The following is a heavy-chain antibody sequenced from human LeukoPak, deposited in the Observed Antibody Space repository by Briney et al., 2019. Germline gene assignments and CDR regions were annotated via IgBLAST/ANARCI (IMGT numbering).Heavy chain of an antibody. Sequence: SETLSLTCAVSGYSISSGYYWGWIRPPPGKGLEWIGSIYHSGSTYYNPSLKSRVTISVDTSKNQFSLKLSSVTAADTAVYYCARSKAAAGSDYWGQGTLVTVSS. J-gene: IGHJ4*02. CDR3: ARSKAAAGSDY. D-gene: IGHD6-13*01. CDR1: GYSISSGYY. V-gene: IGHV4-38-2*01. CDR2: IYHSGST.